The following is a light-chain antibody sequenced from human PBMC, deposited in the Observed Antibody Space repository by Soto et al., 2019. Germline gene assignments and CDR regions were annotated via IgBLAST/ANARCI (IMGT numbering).Light chain of an antibody. V-gene: IGKV3-15*01. CDR2: GAS. CDR3: QQYSKWPWT. J-gene: IGKJ1*01. Sequence: EIVMTQSPATLSVSPGERATLSCRASQSVSNSLAWHQQKPGQGPRLLIYGASTRATGIPARFSGSGSGTDFTLTISSLQSEDCAVYHGQQYSKWPWTFGQGTKVEI. CDR1: QSVSNS.